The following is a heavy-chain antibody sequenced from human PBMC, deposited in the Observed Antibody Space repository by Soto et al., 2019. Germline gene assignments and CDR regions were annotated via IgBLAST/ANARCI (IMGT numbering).Heavy chain of an antibody. V-gene: IGHV3-30*18. CDR1: GFTFSSYG. J-gene: IGHJ5*02. CDR2: ISYDGSNK. CDR3: AKFLMSSGYSP. D-gene: IGHD3-22*01. Sequence: GSLRLSCAASGFTFSSYGMHWVRQAPGKGLEWVAVISYDGSNKYYADSVKGRFTISRDNSKNTLYLQMNSLRAEDTAVYYCAKFLMSSGYSPWGQGTLVTVSS.